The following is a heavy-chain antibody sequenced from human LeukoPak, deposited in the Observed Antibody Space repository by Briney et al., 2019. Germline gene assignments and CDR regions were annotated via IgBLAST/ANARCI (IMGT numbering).Heavy chain of an antibody. D-gene: IGHD4-11*01. J-gene: IGHJ5*02. CDR2: ISAYNGNT. Sequence: ASVKVSCKASGYTFTTYGIIWVRQAPGLGLEWMGWISAYNGNTNYAQKLQGRVTVTTDTSTSTAYMELRSLRSDDTAVYYCARGKDPVAVTAPNWFDPWGQGTLVTVSS. CDR3: ARGKDPVAVTAPNWFDP. CDR1: GYTFTTYG. V-gene: IGHV1-18*01.